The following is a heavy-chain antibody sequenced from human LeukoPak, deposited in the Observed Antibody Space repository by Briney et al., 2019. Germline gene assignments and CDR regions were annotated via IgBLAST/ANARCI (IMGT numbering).Heavy chain of an antibody. CDR3: ARVAITIFGGYYYMDV. D-gene: IGHD3-3*01. V-gene: IGHV1-18*01. CDR2: ISAYNGNT. CDR1: GYTFTSYG. Sequence: VKVSCXASGYTFTSYGISWVRQAPGQGLEWMGWISAYNGNTNYAQKLQGRVTMTTDTSTSTAYMELRSLRSDDTAVYYCARVAITIFGGYYYMDVWGKGTTVTVSS. J-gene: IGHJ6*03.